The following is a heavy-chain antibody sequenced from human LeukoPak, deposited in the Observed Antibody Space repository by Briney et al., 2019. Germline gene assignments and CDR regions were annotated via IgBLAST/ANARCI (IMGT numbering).Heavy chain of an antibody. CDR2: IYSGGST. CDR3: ARDEKFYYMDV. J-gene: IGHJ6*03. Sequence: GGSLRLSCAASGFTFSSNYMSWVRQAPGKGLEWVSVIYSGGSTYYSDSVKGRFTISRDNSKNTLYLQMNSLRAEDTAVYYCARDEKFYYMDVWGKGTTVTVSS. CDR1: GFTFSSNY. V-gene: IGHV3-53*01.